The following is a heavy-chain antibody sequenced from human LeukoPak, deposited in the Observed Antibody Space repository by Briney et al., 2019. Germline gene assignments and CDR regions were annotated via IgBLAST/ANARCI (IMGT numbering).Heavy chain of an antibody. CDR3: ARGPRTMDDILTADAFDI. D-gene: IGHD3-9*01. CDR2: INPNSGGT. CDR1: GGTFTGYY. J-gene: IGHJ3*02. Sequence: ASVKVSCKASGGTFTGYYMHWVRQAPGQGLEWMGWINPNSGGTNYAQKFQGRVTMTRDTSISTAYMELSRLRSDDTAVYYCARGPRTMDDILTADAFDIWGQGTMVTVSS. V-gene: IGHV1-2*02.